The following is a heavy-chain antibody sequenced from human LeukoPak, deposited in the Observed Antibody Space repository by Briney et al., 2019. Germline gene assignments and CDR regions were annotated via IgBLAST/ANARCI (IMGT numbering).Heavy chain of an antibody. CDR3: AREDYDILTGYPRFDP. J-gene: IGHJ5*02. V-gene: IGHV4-61*02. D-gene: IGHD3-9*01. CDR1: GDSISSGSYY. CDR2: IYTSGST. Sequence: SQTLSLTCTVSGDSISSGSYYWSWIRQPAGKGLEWIGRIYTSGSTNYNPSLKSRVTISVDTSKNQFSLKLSSVTAADTAVYYCAREDYDILTGYPRFDPWGQGTLVTVSS.